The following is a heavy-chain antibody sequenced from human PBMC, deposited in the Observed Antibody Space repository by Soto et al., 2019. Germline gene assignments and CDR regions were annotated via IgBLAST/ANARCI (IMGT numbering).Heavy chain of an antibody. CDR2: INPNSGGT. D-gene: IGHD1-26*01. V-gene: IGHV1-2*02. J-gene: IGHJ6*02. CDR1: GYTFTGYY. CDR3: ARGAGSRTSPGMDV. Sequence: GASVKVSCKASGYTFTGYYMHCVRQAPGQGLEWMGWINPNSGGTNYAQKFQGRVTMTRDTSISTAYMELSRLRSDDTAVYYCARGAGSRTSPGMDVWGQGTTVTVSS.